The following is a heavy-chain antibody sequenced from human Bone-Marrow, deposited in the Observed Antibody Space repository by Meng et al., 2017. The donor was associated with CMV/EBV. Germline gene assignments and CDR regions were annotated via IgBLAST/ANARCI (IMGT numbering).Heavy chain of an antibody. CDR2: INHSGST. Sequence: HVQPQQWGAGLLKPSEPLSLTCAVYGGSFSGYYWSWIRQPPGKGLEWIGEINHSGSTNYNPSLKSRVTISVDTSKNQFPLKLSSVTATGTAVYYCAPGFRSWSGSYSSWGQGTLVTVSS. J-gene: IGHJ4*02. V-gene: IGHV4-34*01. D-gene: IGHD1-26*01. CDR1: GGSFSGYY. CDR3: APGFRSWSGSYSS.